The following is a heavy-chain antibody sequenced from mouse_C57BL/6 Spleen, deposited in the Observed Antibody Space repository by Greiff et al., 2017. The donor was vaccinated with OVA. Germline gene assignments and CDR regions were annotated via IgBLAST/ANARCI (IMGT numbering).Heavy chain of an antibody. J-gene: IGHJ3*01. CDR3: AKANWDGGLAY. D-gene: IGHD4-1*01. Sequence: QLQQSGPGLVQPSQSLSITCTVSGFSLTSYGVHWVRQPPGKGLEWLGVIWSGGSTDYNAAFISRLSISKDNSKSQVFFKMNGQQADDTAICYCAKANWDGGLAYWGQGTLVTVSA. V-gene: IGHV2-4*01. CDR1: GFSLTSYG. CDR2: IWSGGST.